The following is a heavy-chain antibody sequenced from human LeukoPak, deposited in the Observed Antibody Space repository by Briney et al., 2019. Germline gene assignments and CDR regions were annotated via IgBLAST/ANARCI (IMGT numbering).Heavy chain of an antibody. J-gene: IGHJ6*02. V-gene: IGHV3-23*01. CDR1: GFTFSSYA. Sequence: PGGSLRLSCAASGFTFSSYAMSWVRQAPGKGLEWVSAISGSGGSTYYADSVKGRFTISRDNSKNTLYLQMNSLRAEDTAVYYCARGDYYDSSGYYDSSNFYYGMDVWGQGTTVTVSS. CDR2: ISGSGGST. D-gene: IGHD3-22*01. CDR3: ARGDYYDSSGYYDSSNFYYGMDV.